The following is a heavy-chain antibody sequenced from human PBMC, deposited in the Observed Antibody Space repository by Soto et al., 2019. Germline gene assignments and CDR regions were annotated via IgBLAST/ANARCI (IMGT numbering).Heavy chain of an antibody. Sequence: PSETLSLTCTVSGGSISSSSYYWGWIHQPPGKGLEWIGSIYYSGSTYYNPSLKSRVTISVDTSKNQFSLKLSSVTAADTAVYYCARHVDPTYYYDSSGYYFDYWGQGTLVTVSS. D-gene: IGHD3-22*01. CDR2: IYYSGST. V-gene: IGHV4-39*01. CDR3: ARHVDPTYYYDSSGYYFDY. CDR1: GGSISSSSYY. J-gene: IGHJ4*02.